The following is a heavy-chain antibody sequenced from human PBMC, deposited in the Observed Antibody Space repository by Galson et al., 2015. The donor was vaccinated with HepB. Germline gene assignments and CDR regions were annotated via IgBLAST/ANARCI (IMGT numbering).Heavy chain of an antibody. CDR1: GFTFSSYA. CDR2: ISYDGSNK. D-gene: IGHD5-12*01. CDR3: AREGGYSGYENLDY. Sequence: SLRLSCAASGFTFSSYAMHWVRQAPGKGLEWVAVISYDGSNKYYADSVKGRFTISRDNSKNTLYLQMNSLRAEDTAVYYCAREGGYSGYENLDYWGQGTLVTVSS. V-gene: IGHV3-30-3*01. J-gene: IGHJ4*02.